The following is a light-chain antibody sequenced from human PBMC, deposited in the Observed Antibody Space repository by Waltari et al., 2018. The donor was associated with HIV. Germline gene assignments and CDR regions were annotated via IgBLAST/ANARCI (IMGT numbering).Light chain of an antibody. V-gene: IGKV1-9*01. Sequence: DIQLTQSPSFLSASVGDRVTITCRASQGISSYLAWYQQKPGKVPKLLIYGASTLQSGVPSRFSGSGSGTEFTPTISSLQPEDVATYYCQNYYIALSNTFGLGTRLEIK. J-gene: IGKJ5*01. CDR3: QNYYIALSNT. CDR2: GAS. CDR1: QGISSY.